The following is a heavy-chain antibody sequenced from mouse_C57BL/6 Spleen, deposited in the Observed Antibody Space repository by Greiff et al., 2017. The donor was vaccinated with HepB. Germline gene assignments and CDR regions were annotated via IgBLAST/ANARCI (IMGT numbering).Heavy chain of an antibody. CDR1: GYTFTSYW. V-gene: IGHV1-64*01. D-gene: IGHD2-4*01. J-gene: IGHJ3*01. Sequence: VQLQQSGAELVKPGASVKLSCKASGYTFTSYWMHWVKQRPGQGLEWIGMIHPNSGSTNYNEKFKSKATLTVDKSSSTAYMQLSSLTSEDSAVYYCARYDYGDFFAYWGQGTLVTVSA. CDR3: ARYDYGDFFAY. CDR2: IHPNSGST.